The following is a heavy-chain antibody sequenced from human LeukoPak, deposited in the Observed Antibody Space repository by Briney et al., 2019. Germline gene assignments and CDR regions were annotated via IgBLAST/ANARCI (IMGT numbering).Heavy chain of an antibody. J-gene: IGHJ4*02. CDR1: GFTFDDYT. CDR2: INWNGDSR. V-gene: IGHV3-20*04. CDR3: ARAPGGWYAED. Sequence: GGSLRLSCAASGFTFDDYTMHWVRQAPGKGLEWVSDINWNGDSRGYAHSVRGRFTIYRDNSKNTLYLQVNSLRTDDTAVYYCARAPGGWYAEDWGQGTLVTVSS. D-gene: IGHD6-19*01.